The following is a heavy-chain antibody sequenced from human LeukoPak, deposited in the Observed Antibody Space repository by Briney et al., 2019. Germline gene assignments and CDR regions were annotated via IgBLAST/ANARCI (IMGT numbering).Heavy chain of an antibody. J-gene: IGHJ3*02. CDR1: GGTFSSYA. D-gene: IGHD6-19*01. V-gene: IGHV1-69*04. CDR3: VCSSGSDI. Sequence: SVKVSCKASGGTFSSYAISWVRQAPGQGLEWMGRIIPILGIANYAQKFQGSVTITADKSTSTAYMELSSLRSEDTAVYYCVCSSGSDIWGQGTMVTVSS. CDR2: IIPILGIA.